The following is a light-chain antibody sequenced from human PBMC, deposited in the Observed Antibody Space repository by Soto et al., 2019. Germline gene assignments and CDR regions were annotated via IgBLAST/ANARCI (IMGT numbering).Light chain of an antibody. V-gene: IGKV3-20*01. Sequence: EIVLTQSPAILSLSPGERATLSCRASQIVNNNFLAWYQQKPGQAPRLLIYGASNRPGGIPDKFSGSGSGTDFTFTINRLDPEDFAVYYCQQYGRSPYTFAQGTKLEI. CDR2: GAS. J-gene: IGKJ2*01. CDR3: QQYGRSPYT. CDR1: QIVNNNF.